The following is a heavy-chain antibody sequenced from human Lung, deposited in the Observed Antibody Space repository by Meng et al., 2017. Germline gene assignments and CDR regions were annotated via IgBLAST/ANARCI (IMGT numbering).Heavy chain of an antibody. J-gene: IGHJ4*02. V-gene: IGHV4-34*04. Sequence: QGQLRQWGGGLLEAAGTLALTGVASCGFFGDYNWSWIRQPRGKGLELIGEINHSGSTNNNPSLESRATISVDTSQNNLSLKLSSVSAADSAVYYCARGPTTMAHDFDYWGQGTLVTVPS. CDR2: INHSGST. CDR1: CGFFGDYN. D-gene: IGHD4-11*01. CDR3: ARGPTTMAHDFDY.